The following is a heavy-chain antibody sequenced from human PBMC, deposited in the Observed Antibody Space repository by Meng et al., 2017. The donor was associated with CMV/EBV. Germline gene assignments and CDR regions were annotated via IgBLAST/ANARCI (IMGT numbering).Heavy chain of an antibody. V-gene: IGHV3-23*01. CDR1: GFTFSSYA. Sequence: GGSLRLSCAASGFTFSSYAISWVRQAPGKGLEWVSAISGSGGSTYYADSVKGRFTISRDNSKNTLYLQMNSLRAEDTAVYYCAKVLGYSSSWCDAFDIWGQGTMVTVSS. J-gene: IGHJ3*02. D-gene: IGHD6-13*01. CDR3: AKVLGYSSSWCDAFDI. CDR2: ISGSGGST.